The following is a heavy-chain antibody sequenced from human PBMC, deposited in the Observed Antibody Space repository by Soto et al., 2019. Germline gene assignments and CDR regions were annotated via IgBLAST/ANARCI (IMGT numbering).Heavy chain of an antibody. V-gene: IGHV3-7*01. Sequence: EVQLVESGGGLVQPGGSLRLSCAGSGFTFSTYWINWVRQAPGKGLEWVANIKPDGGDKHYVDSVKGRFTISRDNARNSLVLQMHSLRAEDTAVYYCARAVMAVTSQDAFDIWGQGTMVTVSS. D-gene: IGHD2-21*02. J-gene: IGHJ3*02. CDR2: IKPDGGDK. CDR1: GFTFSTYW. CDR3: ARAVMAVTSQDAFDI.